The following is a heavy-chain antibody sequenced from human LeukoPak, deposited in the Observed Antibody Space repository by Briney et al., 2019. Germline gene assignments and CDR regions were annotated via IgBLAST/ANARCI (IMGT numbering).Heavy chain of an antibody. Sequence: ASVKVSCKASGYTFTGYYMHWVRQAPGQGLEWMGWINPNSGGTNYAQKFQGRVTMTRDTSISTAYMELSRLRSDDTAVYYCARAPPLLLSFGELMGDSPFDIWGQGTMVTVSS. J-gene: IGHJ3*02. CDR3: ARAPPLLLSFGELMGDSPFDI. CDR1: GYTFTGYY. CDR2: INPNSGGT. D-gene: IGHD3-10*01. V-gene: IGHV1-2*02.